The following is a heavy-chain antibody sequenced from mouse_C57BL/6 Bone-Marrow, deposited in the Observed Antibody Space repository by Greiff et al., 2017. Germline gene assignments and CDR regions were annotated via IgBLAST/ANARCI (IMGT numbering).Heavy chain of an antibody. Sequence: QVQLQQPGAELVKPGASVKLSCKASGYTFTSYWMQWVKQRPGQGLEWIGEIDPSDSYTNYNQKFKAKATLTVDTSSSTAYMQLSSLTSEDSAVYYCARWLLRLDYWGQGTTLTVSS. CDR2: IDPSDSYT. D-gene: IGHD1-2*01. CDR3: ARWLLRLDY. CDR1: GYTFTSYW. J-gene: IGHJ2*01. V-gene: IGHV1-50*01.